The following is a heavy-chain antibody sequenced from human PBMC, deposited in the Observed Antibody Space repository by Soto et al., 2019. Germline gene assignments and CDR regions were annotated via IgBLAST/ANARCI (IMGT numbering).Heavy chain of an antibody. D-gene: IGHD3-9*01. CDR2: ISAYNGNT. V-gene: IGHV1-18*04. Sequence: GASVKVSCKASCYTFTSYGISWVRQAPGQGLEWMGWISAYNGNTNYAQKLQGRVTMTTDTSTSTAYMELRSLRSDDTAVYYCARGRYFDWLLPASYYYGMDVWGQGTTVTVSS. J-gene: IGHJ6*02. CDR1: CYTFTSYG. CDR3: ARGRYFDWLLPASYYYGMDV.